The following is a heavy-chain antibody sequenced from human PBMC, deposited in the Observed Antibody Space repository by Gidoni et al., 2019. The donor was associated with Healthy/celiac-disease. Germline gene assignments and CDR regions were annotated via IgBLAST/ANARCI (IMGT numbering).Heavy chain of an antibody. CDR3: ASRAYCGGDCYRSPYFQH. Sequence: QVQLVQSGAEVKKPGSSVKVSCKASGGTFSSYALSWVRQAPGQGREWMGGIIPILGTANYEKKFQGRVTITADESTSTAYMELSSMRSEDTAVYYCASRAYCGGDCYRSPYFQHWGQGTLVTVSS. CDR2: IIPILGTA. J-gene: IGHJ1*01. CDR1: GGTFSSYA. D-gene: IGHD2-21*02. V-gene: IGHV1-69*01.